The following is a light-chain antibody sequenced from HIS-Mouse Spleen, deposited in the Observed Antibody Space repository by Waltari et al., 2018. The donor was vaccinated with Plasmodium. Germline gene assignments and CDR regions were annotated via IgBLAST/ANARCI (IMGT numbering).Light chain of an antibody. CDR2: EDS. Sequence: SYELTQPPSASVSPGQTARTTCSGDASPHKYADWYQQKSGQAPVLVIYEDSKRPSGFPERFSGSSSGTMATLTISGAQVEDEADYYCYSTDSSGNHRVFGGGTKLTVL. CDR1: ASPHKY. J-gene: IGLJ3*02. CDR3: YSTDSSGNHRV. V-gene: IGLV3-10*01.